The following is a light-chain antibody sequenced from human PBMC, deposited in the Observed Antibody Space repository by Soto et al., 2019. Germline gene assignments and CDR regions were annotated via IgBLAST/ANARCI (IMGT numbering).Light chain of an antibody. V-gene: IGLV1-51*01. CDR1: DSSIANNY. J-gene: IGLJ3*02. Sequence: SVLTQPPSVSAAPGQKVAIACSASDSSIANNYVSWYQQFPGKVPKLLIYDNDKRPSGIPDRFSGSKSGTSATLGITGLQTGDEADYYCGAWDSSLSVAVFGGGTKLTVL. CDR3: GAWDSSLSVAV. CDR2: DND.